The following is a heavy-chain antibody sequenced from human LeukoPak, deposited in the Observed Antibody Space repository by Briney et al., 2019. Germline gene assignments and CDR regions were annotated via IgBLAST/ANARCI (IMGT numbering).Heavy chain of an antibody. CDR1: GGSFSGYY. CDR2: INHSGST. Sequence: SETLSLTCAVYGGSFSGYYWSWIRQPLGKGLEWIGEINHSGSTNYNPSLKRRVTISVDTSKNQFSLKLSSVTAADTAVYYCARGSGIAVAPVGWGQGTLVTVSS. V-gene: IGHV4-34*01. J-gene: IGHJ4*02. CDR3: ARGSGIAVAPVG. D-gene: IGHD6-19*01.